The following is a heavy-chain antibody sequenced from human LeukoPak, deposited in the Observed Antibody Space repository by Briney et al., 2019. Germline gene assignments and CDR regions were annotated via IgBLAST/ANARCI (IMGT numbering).Heavy chain of an antibody. V-gene: IGHV1-69*04. Sequence: GASVKVSCKASGGTFSSYAISWVRQAPGQGLEWMGRIIPILGIANYAQKFQGRVTITADKSTSTAYMELSSLRSEDTAVYYCARDRYDFWSGNYYYYYSMDVWGQGTTVTVSS. CDR2: IIPILGIA. J-gene: IGHJ6*02. D-gene: IGHD3-3*01. CDR1: GGTFSSYA. CDR3: ARDRYDFWSGNYYYYYSMDV.